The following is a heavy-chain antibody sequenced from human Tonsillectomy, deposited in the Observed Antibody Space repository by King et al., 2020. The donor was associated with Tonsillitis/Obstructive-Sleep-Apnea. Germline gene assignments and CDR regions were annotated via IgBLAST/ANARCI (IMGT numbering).Heavy chain of an antibody. CDR3: SKRGGATSFDY. CDR2: ISGSGAST. V-gene: IGHV3-23*04. J-gene: IGHJ4*02. CDR1: GFTFSSYA. Sequence: VQLVESGGGLVQPGGSLRLPCAASGFTFSSYAMSWVRQAPGKGLEWVSDISGSGASTYYAVPVKGRVTITRDNSKNTLYLQMNSLRADDTAVYYCSKRGGATSFDYGGKGTLVTVSS. D-gene: IGHD3-16*01.